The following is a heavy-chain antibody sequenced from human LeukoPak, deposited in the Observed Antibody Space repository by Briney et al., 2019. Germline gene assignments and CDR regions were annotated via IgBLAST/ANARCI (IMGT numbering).Heavy chain of an antibody. CDR2: ISSTSSYT. D-gene: IGHD2-21*02. J-gene: IGHJ3*02. CDR3: ARDSAKHFVVVTPINAFDI. Sequence: GGSLRLSCAASGFAFSTLTMNWVRQAPGKGLELVSSISSTSSYTYYADSVKGRFTISRDNAKNSLYLQMNSLRAEDTAVYYCARDSAKHFVVVTPINAFDIWGHGTMVTVSS. CDR1: GFAFSTLT. V-gene: IGHV3-21*01.